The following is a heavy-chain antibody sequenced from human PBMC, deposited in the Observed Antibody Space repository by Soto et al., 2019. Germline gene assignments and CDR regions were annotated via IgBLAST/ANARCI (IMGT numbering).Heavy chain of an antibody. CDR3: ARSGSGSGWL. D-gene: IGHD6-19*01. CDR1: GGSASSGRFY. J-gene: IGHJ4*02. Sequence: SETLSLTCTVSGGSASSGRFYWSWIRQPPGKGLEWIGYIYYSGSTKYNSSLRSRVTISVDTSKNQFSLRLTSVTAADTAVYYCARSGSGSGWLGGQGTLVTVSS. CDR2: IYYSGST. V-gene: IGHV4-61*01.